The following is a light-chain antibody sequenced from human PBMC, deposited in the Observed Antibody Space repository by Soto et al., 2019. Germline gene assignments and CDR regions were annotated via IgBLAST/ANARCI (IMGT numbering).Light chain of an antibody. J-gene: IGKJ4*01. CDR3: QQYYSYPLT. Sequence: IQMTHSPSSLSASTGDIVTITCGASQGISSYLAWYQQKPGKAPKLLIYAASTLQSGVPSRFSGSGSGTDFTLTISCLQSEDFATYYCQQYYSYPLTFGGGTKVDIK. CDR2: AAS. V-gene: IGKV1-8*01. CDR1: QGISSY.